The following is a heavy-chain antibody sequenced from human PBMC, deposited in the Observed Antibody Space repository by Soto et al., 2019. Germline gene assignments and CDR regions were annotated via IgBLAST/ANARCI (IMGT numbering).Heavy chain of an antibody. CDR3: ARGHTGGDY. CDR2: IYYSGST. Sequence: QVQLQESGPGLVKPSETLSLTCTVSGGSISSYYWSWIRQPPGKGLEWIGYIYYSGSTNYNPSLRSRVTRSVDTSKNQFSLKLSSVTAADTAVYYCARGHTGGDYWGQGTLVTVSS. J-gene: IGHJ4*02. D-gene: IGHD2-2*02. V-gene: IGHV4-59*01. CDR1: GGSISSYY.